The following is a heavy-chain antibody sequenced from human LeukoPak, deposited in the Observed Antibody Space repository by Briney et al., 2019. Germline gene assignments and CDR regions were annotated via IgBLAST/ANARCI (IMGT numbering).Heavy chain of an antibody. V-gene: IGHV3-30*04. D-gene: IGHD3-16*01. CDR1: GFTFSSYA. CDR3: AKDFGGLD. J-gene: IGHJ4*02. Sequence: PGGSLRLSCAASGFTFSSYAMHWVRQAPGKGLEWVAVISYDGSNKYYADSVKGRFTISRDNSKNTLYLQMNSLRAEDTAVYYCAKDFGGLDWGQGTLVTVSS. CDR2: ISYDGSNK.